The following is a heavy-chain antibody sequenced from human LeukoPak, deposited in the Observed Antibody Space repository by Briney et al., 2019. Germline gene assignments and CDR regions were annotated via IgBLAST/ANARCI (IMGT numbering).Heavy chain of an antibody. CDR1: GFTFSSYA. V-gene: IGHV3-30-3*01. J-gene: IGHJ4*02. CDR3: ARSYYYDSSGSPHY. D-gene: IGHD3-22*01. CDR2: ISYDGSNK. Sequence: GGSLRLSCAASGFTFSSYAMHWVRQAPGKGLEWVAVISYDGSNKYYADSVKGRFTTSRDNSKNTLYLQMNSLRAEDTAVYYCARSYYYDSSGSPHYWGQGTLVTVSS.